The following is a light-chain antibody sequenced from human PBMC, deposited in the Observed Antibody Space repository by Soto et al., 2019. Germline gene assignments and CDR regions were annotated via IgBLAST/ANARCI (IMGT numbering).Light chain of an antibody. V-gene: IGKV3-15*01. CDR3: QQYNNWPPWT. Sequence: EIVMTQSPATLSVSPGERATLSCRASQSVSNSLAWYQQKPGQAPRLLIYGASTRATGIPARFSGSGSGTEFTLTISSLQSEDFAVYYCQQYNNWPPWTFGQGTKVEI. CDR2: GAS. CDR1: QSVSNS. J-gene: IGKJ1*01.